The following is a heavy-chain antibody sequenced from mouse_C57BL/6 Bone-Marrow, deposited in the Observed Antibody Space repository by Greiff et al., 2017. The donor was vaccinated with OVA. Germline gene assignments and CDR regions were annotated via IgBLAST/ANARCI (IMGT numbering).Heavy chain of an antibody. CDR1: GYTFTSYW. Sequence: VHVKQSGTVLARPGASVKMSCKTSGYTFTSYWMHWVKQGPGRGREGKGAIYPGNSDTSYNQKFKGKAKLTAVTSASTAYMELSSLTNEDSAVYYCRPISYVWYFDVWGTGTTVTVSS. CDR2: IYPGNSDT. CDR3: RPISYVWYFDV. V-gene: IGHV1-5*01. J-gene: IGHJ1*03. D-gene: IGHD1-1*01.